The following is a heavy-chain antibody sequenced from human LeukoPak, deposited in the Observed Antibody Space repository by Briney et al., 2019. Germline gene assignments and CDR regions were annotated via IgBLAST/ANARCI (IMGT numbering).Heavy chain of an antibody. D-gene: IGHD1-26*01. J-gene: IGHJ4*02. Sequence: GGSLRLSCAASGFTFSSYAMHWVRQAPGKGLEWVAIISYDGSNKYYADSVKGRFTISRDNSKNTLYLQMNSLRAEDTAVYYCAREKSGSYSRDFDYWGQGTLVTVSS. V-gene: IGHV3-30-3*01. CDR3: AREKSGSYSRDFDY. CDR1: GFTFSSYA. CDR2: ISYDGSNK.